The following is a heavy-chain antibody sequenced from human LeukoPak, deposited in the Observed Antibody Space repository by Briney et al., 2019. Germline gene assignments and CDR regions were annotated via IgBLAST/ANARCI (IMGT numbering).Heavy chain of an antibody. CDR3: ARGLGLRYFDWLLFDY. D-gene: IGHD3-9*01. V-gene: IGHV1-2*02. J-gene: IGHJ4*02. CDR1: GYTFSGYY. CDR2: INPNSGGT. Sequence: GASVKVSCKASGYTFSGYYMHWVRQARGQGLEWMGWINPNSGGTNYAQKFQGRVTMTRDTSISTAYMELSRLRSDDTAVYYCARGLGLRYFDWLLFDYWGQGTLVTVSS.